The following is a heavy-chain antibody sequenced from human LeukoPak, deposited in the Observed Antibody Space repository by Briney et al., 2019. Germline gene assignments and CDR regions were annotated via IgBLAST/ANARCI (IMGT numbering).Heavy chain of an antibody. V-gene: IGHV3-21*01. CDR3: ARDKDWLLYDY. CDR1: GFTFSSYA. CDR2: ISSSSSYI. D-gene: IGHD3/OR15-3a*01. Sequence: GRSLRLSCAASGFTFSSYAMHWVRQAPGKGLEWVSSISSSSSYIYYADSVKGRFTISRDNAKNSLYLQMNSLRAEDTAVYYCARDKDWLLYDYWGQGTLVTVSS. J-gene: IGHJ4*02.